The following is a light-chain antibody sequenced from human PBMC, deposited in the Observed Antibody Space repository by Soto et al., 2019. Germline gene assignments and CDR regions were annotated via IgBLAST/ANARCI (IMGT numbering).Light chain of an antibody. V-gene: IGKV1-5*01. J-gene: IGKJ1*01. CDR3: QHYNSYSEA. CDR1: ESMSNC. Sequence: DIQMTQSPSTLSASVGDRVTITCRASESMSNCLAWYQQKPGKAPKLLISGASSLQSGVPSRFSGSASGTEFTLTINSLQPDDFATYYCQHYNSYSEAFGQGTKVDIK. CDR2: GAS.